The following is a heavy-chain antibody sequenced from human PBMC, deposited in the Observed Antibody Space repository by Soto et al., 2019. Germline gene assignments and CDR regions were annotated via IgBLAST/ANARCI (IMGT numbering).Heavy chain of an antibody. Sequence: SETLSLTCTVSAASSGRSSYFWGWIRQPPGKGLEWIGSLYYSGRAYYNPSLYSRVTISADTSKNLLSLKLRSVTAADTAVYYCARRDRGGNGGKSFPFWGQGTLVTVSS. D-gene: IGHD5-12*01. CDR1: AASSGRSSYF. CDR2: LYYSGRA. V-gene: IGHV4-39*01. CDR3: ARRDRGGNGGKSFPF. J-gene: IGHJ4*02.